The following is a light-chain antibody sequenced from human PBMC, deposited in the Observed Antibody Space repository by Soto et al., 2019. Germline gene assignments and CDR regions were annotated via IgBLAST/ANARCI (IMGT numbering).Light chain of an antibody. V-gene: IGKV3-15*01. CDR3: QRYNNWPLT. Sequence: EIVLTQSPGTLSLSPGERATLSCRASQGIGDTLAWYQHKPGQTPRLLIYNTSTRATGVPARFSGSRSGTEFTLTINSLQSEDFAVYYCQRYNNWPLTFGGGTKVDIK. J-gene: IGKJ4*01. CDR2: NTS. CDR1: QGIGDT.